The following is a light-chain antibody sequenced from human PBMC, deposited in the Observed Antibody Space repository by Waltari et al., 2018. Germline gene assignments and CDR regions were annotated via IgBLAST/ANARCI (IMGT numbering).Light chain of an antibody. Sequence: QSALTQPPSASGSPGQSVTISCTGTSSDVGGYNYVSWYQQHPGKAPKLMIFEVSKRPSGFPDRFSGSKSGNTASLTVSGLQADDEAHYYCSSYAGSNNWVFGGGTKLTVL. CDR1: SSDVGGYNY. V-gene: IGLV2-8*01. CDR2: EVS. CDR3: SSYAGSNNWV. J-gene: IGLJ3*02.